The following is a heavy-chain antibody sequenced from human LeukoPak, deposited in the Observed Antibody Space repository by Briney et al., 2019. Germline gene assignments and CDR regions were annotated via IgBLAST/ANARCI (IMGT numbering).Heavy chain of an antibody. CDR3: ARPIVATNLDY. CDR1: GFTFSYYS. CDR2: IKQDGSEE. D-gene: IGHD5-12*01. Sequence: GGSLRLSCAASGFTFSYYSMSWVRQAPGKGLEWVANIKQDGSEEYYVDSVKGRFTISRDNAKNSLYLQMNSLRAEDTAVYYCARPIVATNLDYWGQGTLVTVSS. V-gene: IGHV3-7*05. J-gene: IGHJ4*02.